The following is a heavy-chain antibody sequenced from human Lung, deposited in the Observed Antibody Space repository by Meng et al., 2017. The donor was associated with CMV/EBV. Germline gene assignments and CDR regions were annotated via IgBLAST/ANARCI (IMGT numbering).Heavy chain of an antibody. CDR3: ARDQIRGVVGARPRGLGDL. J-gene: IGHJ4*02. Sequence: GGSLRPSCVAFGFTSSGYSMNWVRQTPGKGLEWVSSITSRSSNTYYSDTVKGRFTISRDNAKNSLYLQMNSLRDEDTAVYYCARDQIRGVVGARPRGLGDLWGQGXLVTVSS. D-gene: IGHD1-26*01. CDR2: ITSRSSNT. V-gene: IGHV3-21*01. CDR1: GFTSSGYS.